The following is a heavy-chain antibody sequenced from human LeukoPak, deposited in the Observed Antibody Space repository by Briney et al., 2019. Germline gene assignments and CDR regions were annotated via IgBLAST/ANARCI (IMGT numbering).Heavy chain of an antibody. V-gene: IGHV3-33*01. CDR2: IWYDGTSK. Sequence: GRSLRLSRAASGFSLSAYGVHWVRQAPGKGLEWVAVIWYDGTSKDYADSVKGRFTFSRDNSKNTLYLQMNSLTVEDTAVYYCARSQSSSLIDYWGQGTLVTVSS. D-gene: IGHD6-13*01. J-gene: IGHJ4*02. CDR3: ARSQSSSLIDY. CDR1: GFSLSAYG.